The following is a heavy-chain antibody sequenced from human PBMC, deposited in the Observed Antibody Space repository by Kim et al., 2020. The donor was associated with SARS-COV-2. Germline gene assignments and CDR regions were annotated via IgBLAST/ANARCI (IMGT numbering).Heavy chain of an antibody. D-gene: IGHD6-25*01. CDR2: ISSRSSTI. J-gene: IGHJ4*02. CDR3: ARGEDGSGFDS. V-gene: IGHV3-11*04. CDR1: GFNFGDFF. Sequence: GGSLRLSCVASGFNFGDFFMSWVRQAPGKGLEWIAYISSRSSTIYYADSVKGRFTISRDNAKNSLYLQMNSLRVEDTGFYYCARGEDGSGFDSWGQGALV.